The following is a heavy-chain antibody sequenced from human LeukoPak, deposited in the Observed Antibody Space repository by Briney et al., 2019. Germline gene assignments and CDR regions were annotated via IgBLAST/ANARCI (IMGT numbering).Heavy chain of an antibody. CDR2: ITSSGTHI. CDR3: AGDPYKGNYGNDYYYYMDV. D-gene: IGHD1-7*01. J-gene: IGHJ6*03. Sequence: PGGSLRLSCAASGFTFSSYEMNWVRQAPGKAMEWVSSITSSGTHIFYADSVRGRFTISRDNAKNSLYLQMDSLGPDDTAVYYWAGDPYKGNYGNDYYYYMDVWGKGTTVTISS. CDR1: GFTFSSYE. V-gene: IGHV3-21*01.